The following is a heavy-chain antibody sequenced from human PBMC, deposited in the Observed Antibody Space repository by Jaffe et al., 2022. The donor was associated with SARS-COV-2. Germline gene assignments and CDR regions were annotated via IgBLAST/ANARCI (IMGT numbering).Heavy chain of an antibody. CDR3: ARSIAAAGSYYYYGMDV. D-gene: IGHD6-13*01. J-gene: IGHJ6*02. CDR1: GFTFDDYA. Sequence: EVQLVESGGGLVQPGRSLRLSCAASGFTFDDYAMHWVRQAPGKGLEWVSGISWNSGSIGYADSVKGRFTISRDNAKNSLYLQMNSLRAEDTALYYCARSIAAAGSYYYYGMDVWGQGTTVTVSS. V-gene: IGHV3-9*01. CDR2: ISWNSGSI.